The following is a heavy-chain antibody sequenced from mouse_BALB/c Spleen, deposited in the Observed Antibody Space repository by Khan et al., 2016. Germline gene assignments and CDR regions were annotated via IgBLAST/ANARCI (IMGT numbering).Heavy chain of an antibody. Sequence: EVKLEESGGVLVQPGGSITLSCVASGFTFSNYWMNWVLPSPQQGLEWVAEIRLKSNNYATHYAESVKGRFTISRDDSKSSVFLQMSNLRAEDTGIYYSLYGQFAMDFWGQGTSVTVSS. CDR3: LYGQFAMDF. J-gene: IGHJ4*01. CDR2: IRLKSNNYAT. D-gene: IGHD1-1*01. CDR1: GFTFSNYW. V-gene: IGHV6-6*02.